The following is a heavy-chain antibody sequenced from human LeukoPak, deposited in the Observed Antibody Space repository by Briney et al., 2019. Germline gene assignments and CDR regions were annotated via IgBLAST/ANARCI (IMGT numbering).Heavy chain of an antibody. CDR3: ARSWPAQGVVATIMGGYYFDY. Sequence: TSETLSLTCAVYGGSFSGYYWSWIRQPPGKGLEWIGEINHSGSTNYNPSLKSRVTISVDTSKNQFSLKLSSVTAADTAVYYCARSWPAQGVVATIMGGYYFDYWGQGTLVTVSS. CDR1: GGSFSGYY. CDR2: INHSGST. V-gene: IGHV4-34*01. J-gene: IGHJ4*02. D-gene: IGHD5-12*01.